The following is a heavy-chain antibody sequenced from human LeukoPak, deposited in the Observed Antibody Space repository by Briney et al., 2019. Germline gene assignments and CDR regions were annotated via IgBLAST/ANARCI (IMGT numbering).Heavy chain of an antibody. CDR1: GFTFSSYS. D-gene: IGHD5-12*01. V-gene: IGHV3-21*01. CDR3: AREGDSGYVELDS. Sequence: GGSLRLSCAASGFTFSSYSMNWVRQAPGKGLEWVSCISSSSRYIYYADSVKGRFTISRDNAKNSLNLQMNSLRAEDTAVYYCAREGDSGYVELDSWGQGTLVTVSS. CDR2: ISSSSRYI. J-gene: IGHJ4*02.